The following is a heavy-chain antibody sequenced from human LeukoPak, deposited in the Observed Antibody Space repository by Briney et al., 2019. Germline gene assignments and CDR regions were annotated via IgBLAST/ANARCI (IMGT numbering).Heavy chain of an antibody. D-gene: IGHD1-26*01. CDR1: GFTFSNAW. CDR3: ASVDTSDSGSYRDY. V-gene: IGHV3-15*01. Sequence: GSLRLSCAASGFTFSNAWMSWVRQAPGKGLEWVGRIKSKTDGGTTDYAAPVKGRFTISRDDSKNTLYLQMNSLKTEDTAVYYCASVDTSDSGSYRDYWGQGTLVTVSS. J-gene: IGHJ4*02. CDR2: IKSKTDGGTT.